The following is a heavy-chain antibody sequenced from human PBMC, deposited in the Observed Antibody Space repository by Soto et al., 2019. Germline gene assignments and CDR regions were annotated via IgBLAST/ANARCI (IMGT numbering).Heavy chain of an antibody. D-gene: IGHD5-18*01. V-gene: IGHV3-73*01. CDR3: TSRGDTAMAPYDY. J-gene: IGHJ4*02. CDR2: IRSKANSYAT. Sequence: GGSLRLSCAASGFTFSGSAIHWVRQASGKGLEWVGRIRSKANSYATAYAASVKGRFTISRDDSKNTANLQMNSLKTEDTAVYYCTSRGDTAMAPYDYWGQGTLVTVSS. CDR1: GFTFSGSA.